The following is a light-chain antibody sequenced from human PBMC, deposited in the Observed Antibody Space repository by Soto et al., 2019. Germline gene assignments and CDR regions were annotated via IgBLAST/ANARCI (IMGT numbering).Light chain of an antibody. Sequence: QSVLTQPRSVSGSPGQSVTISCTGTTSDIGGYNYVSWYQQHPGKAPKLIIYDVNNRPAGVPDRFSGSKSGITASLTISGLRPEDEGDYHCCSYAGSYLFVFGTATKLTVL. CDR3: CSYAGSYLFV. CDR2: DVN. CDR1: TSDIGGYNY. J-gene: IGLJ1*01. V-gene: IGLV2-11*01.